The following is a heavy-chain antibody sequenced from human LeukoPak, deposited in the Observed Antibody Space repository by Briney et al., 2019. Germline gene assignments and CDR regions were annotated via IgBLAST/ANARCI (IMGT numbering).Heavy chain of an antibody. CDR1: GGSFSGYY. CDR2: INHSGST. D-gene: IGHD5-24*01. Sequence: SETLSLTCAVYGGSFSGYYWSWIRQPPGKGLEWIGEINHSGSTNYNPSLKSRVTISVDTSKNQFSLKLSSVTAADTAVYYCARSGYNRFDYWGQGTLVTVSS. V-gene: IGHV4-34*01. J-gene: IGHJ4*02. CDR3: ARSGYNRFDY.